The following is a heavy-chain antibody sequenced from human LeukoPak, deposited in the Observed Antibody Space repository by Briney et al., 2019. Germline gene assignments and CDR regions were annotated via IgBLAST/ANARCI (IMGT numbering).Heavy chain of an antibody. CDR3: AKDIKTLIVGAGNAFDI. CDR2: ISGSGGST. D-gene: IGHD1-26*01. J-gene: IGHJ3*02. CDR1: GFTFSSYA. Sequence: GGSLRLSCAASGFTFSSYAMSWVRQAPGKGLEWVSAISGSGGSTYYADSVKGRFTTSRDNSKNSLYLQMNSLRAEDTALYYCAKDIKTLIVGAGNAFDIWGQGTMVTVSS. V-gene: IGHV3-23*01.